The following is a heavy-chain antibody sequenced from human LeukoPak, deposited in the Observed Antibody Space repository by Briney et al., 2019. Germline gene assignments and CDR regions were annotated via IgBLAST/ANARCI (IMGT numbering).Heavy chain of an antibody. J-gene: IGHJ4*02. V-gene: IGHV3-21*01. CDR3: ARDHGSGSTDYFDY. D-gene: IGHD3-22*01. CDR1: GFTFSTYS. Sequence: GGSLRLSCAASGFTFSTYSMNWVRQTPGQGLEWVSSISTDTSYIYYADSVKGRFTISRDNAKNSLYLQMKSLRVEDTAVYYCARDHGSGSTDYFDYWGQGTLVTVSS. CDR2: ISTDTSYI.